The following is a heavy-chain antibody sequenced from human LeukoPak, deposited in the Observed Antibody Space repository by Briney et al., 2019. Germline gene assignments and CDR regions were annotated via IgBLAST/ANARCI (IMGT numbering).Heavy chain of an antibody. V-gene: IGHV1-69*04. D-gene: IGHD3-3*01. CDR3: ARAPYYDFWSGYFDY. CDR1: GGTFSSYA. CDR2: IIPILGIA. J-gene: IGHJ4*02. Sequence: ASVTVSCKASGGTFSSYAISWVRQAPGQGLEWMGRIIPILGIANYAQKFQGRVTITTDKSTSTACMELSSLRSEDTAVYYCARAPYYDFWSGYFDYWGQGTLVTVSS.